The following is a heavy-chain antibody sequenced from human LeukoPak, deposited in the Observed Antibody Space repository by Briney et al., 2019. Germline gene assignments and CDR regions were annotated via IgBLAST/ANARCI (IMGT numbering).Heavy chain of an antibody. CDR2: INPNNGDT. CDR1: GYTFTAQY. CDR3: AGYPRSIPTPPFDY. J-gene: IGHJ4*02. V-gene: IGHV1-2*02. D-gene: IGHD2-2*02. Sequence: ASVKVSCKASGYTFTAQYMHRVRQAPGQGLEWMGWINPNNGDTKYAQSFLGRVTMTRDTSTTTAYMELSSLRSDDTAVYFCAGYPRSIPTPPFDYWGQGTLVTVSS.